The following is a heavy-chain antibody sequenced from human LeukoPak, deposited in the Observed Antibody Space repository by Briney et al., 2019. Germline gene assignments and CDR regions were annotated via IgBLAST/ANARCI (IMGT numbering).Heavy chain of an antibody. D-gene: IGHD1-26*01. V-gene: IGHV3-23*01. J-gene: IGHJ4*02. CDR3: AKGSGSYFSYFDY. CDR2: ISGSGGST. Sequence: GSLRLSCAASGFTFSSYAMSWVRQAPGKGLEWVSAISGSGGSTYYADSVKGRFTISRDNSKNTLYLQMDSLRAEDTAVYYCAKGSGSYFSYFDYWGQGTLVTVSS. CDR1: GFTFSSYA.